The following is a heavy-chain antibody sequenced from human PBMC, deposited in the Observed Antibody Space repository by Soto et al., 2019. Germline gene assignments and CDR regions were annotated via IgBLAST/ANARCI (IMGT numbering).Heavy chain of an antibody. Sequence: QVQLVQSGAEVKRPGSSVKVSCKASGDTFNFYSINWVRQAPGVGLEWVGRVNPILSMSNYAQRFQGRVTMTANKSTSTAYRELRSLRSEDTAIYYCAGSYGSGYRAFDYWGQGALVTVSS. V-gene: IGHV1-69*02. CDR3: AGSYGSGYRAFDY. D-gene: IGHD3-10*01. CDR2: VNPILSMS. J-gene: IGHJ4*02. CDR1: GDTFNFYS.